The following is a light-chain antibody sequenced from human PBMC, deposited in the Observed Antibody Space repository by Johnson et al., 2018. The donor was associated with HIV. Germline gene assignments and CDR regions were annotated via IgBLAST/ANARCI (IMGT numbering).Light chain of an antibody. J-gene: IGLJ1*01. CDR3: GTWDSSLN. CDR2: DNN. V-gene: IGLV1-51*01. CDR1: SSDMGNNY. Sequence: QSVLTQPPSVSAAPGQKVTISCSGSSSDMGNNYVSWYQQLPGTAPKLLIYDNNKRPSGTPDRFSGSKSGTSATLGITGLQTGDEADYYCGTWDSSLNIGTGTKVTGL.